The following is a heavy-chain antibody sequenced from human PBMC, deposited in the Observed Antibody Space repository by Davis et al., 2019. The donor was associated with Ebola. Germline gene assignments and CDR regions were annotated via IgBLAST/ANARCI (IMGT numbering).Heavy chain of an antibody. J-gene: IGHJ5*02. Sequence: ASVKVSCKASGYSFPTYYMHWVRQAPGQGLEWMGIINPSGGSTSYAQKFQGRVTMTRDTSTSTVYMELSSLRSEDTAVYYSARKTYCSGGSCYSANWFDPWGQGTLVTVSS. D-gene: IGHD2-15*01. V-gene: IGHV1-46*01. CDR1: GYSFPTYY. CDR2: INPSGGST. CDR3: ARKTYCSGGSCYSANWFDP.